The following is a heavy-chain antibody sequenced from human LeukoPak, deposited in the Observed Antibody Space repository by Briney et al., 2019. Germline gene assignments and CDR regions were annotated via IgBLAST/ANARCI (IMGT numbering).Heavy chain of an antibody. CDR1: GGSISSSSYY. CDR2: IYYSGST. V-gene: IGHV4-39*07. J-gene: IGHJ6*02. CDR3: ARDPYYDFWSGYYGGYGMDV. D-gene: IGHD3-3*01. Sequence: SETLSLTCTVSGGSISSSSYYWGWIRQPPGKGLEWIGYIYYSGSTYYNPSLKSRVTISVDTSKNQFSLKLSSVTAADTAVYYCARDPYYDFWSGYYGGYGMDVWGQGTTVTVSS.